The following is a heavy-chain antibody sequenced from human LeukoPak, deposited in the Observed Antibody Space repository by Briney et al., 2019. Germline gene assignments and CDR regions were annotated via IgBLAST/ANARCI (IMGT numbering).Heavy chain of an antibody. CDR2: ISGSGGST. CDR1: GFTFSSYG. D-gene: IGHD3-10*01. J-gene: IGHJ4*02. CDR3: VQGTRRGAITMIRGVIGKSYYFDS. Sequence: GGSLRLSCAASGFTFSSYGMSWVRQAPGKGLEWVSAISGSGGSTYYADSVKGRFTISRDNSKNMLFLQMNSLRAEDTAVYYCVQGTRRGAITMIRGVIGKSYYFDSWGQGTLVTVSS. V-gene: IGHV3-23*01.